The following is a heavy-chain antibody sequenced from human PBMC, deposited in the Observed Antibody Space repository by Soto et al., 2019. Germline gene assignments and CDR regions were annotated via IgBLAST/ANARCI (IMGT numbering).Heavy chain of an antibody. CDR2: IYYSGST. CDR3: ARASPVVTDV. Sequence: SETLSLTCTVSGGSITSSSSFWAFIRQPPGKGLEWIGAIYYSGSTYYNPSLRSRVTISVDTSKNQFSLKLSSVTAADTAVYYCARASPVVTDVWGQGTTVTVSS. V-gene: IGHV4-39*07. D-gene: IGHD5-18*01. J-gene: IGHJ6*02. CDR1: GGSITSSSSF.